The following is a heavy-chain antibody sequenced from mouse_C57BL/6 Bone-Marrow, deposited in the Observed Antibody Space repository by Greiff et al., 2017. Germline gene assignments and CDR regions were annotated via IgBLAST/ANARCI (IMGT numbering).Heavy chain of an antibody. CDR3: ARVILGAMDY. V-gene: IGHV5-2*01. D-gene: IGHD4-1*01. Sequence: VQLKESGGGLVQPGESLKLSCESNEYEFPSHDMSWVRNPPEKTLELVASITSDGGSTSYPYTMAQRFIISSDNTKKTLYLQVSSLRSEDTALYYCARVILGAMDYWGQGTSVTVSS. CDR2: ITSDGGST. CDR1: EYEFPSHD. J-gene: IGHJ4*01.